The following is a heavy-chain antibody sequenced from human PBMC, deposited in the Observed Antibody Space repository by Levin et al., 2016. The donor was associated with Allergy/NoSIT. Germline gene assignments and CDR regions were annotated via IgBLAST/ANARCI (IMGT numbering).Heavy chain of an antibody. D-gene: IGHD6-19*01. CDR2: IKQGGDEK. Sequence: GGSLRLSCEASGFAFSHHWMSWVRQAPGKGLEWVANIKQGGDEKYYVGSVRGRFTISRDNAKNLVYLQMENLRAEDTAVYYCARLDNWRVWQWVVWGKGTKVTVSS. J-gene: IGHJ6*04. V-gene: IGHV3-7*03. CDR3: ARLDNWRVWQWVV. CDR1: GFAFSHHW.